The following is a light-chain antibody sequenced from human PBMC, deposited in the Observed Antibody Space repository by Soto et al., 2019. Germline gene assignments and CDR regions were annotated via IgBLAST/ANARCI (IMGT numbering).Light chain of an antibody. CDR2: KAS. V-gene: IGKV1-5*03. Sequence: DIQMTQSPSTLSASVGDRVTITCRASQYISSWLAWYQQKPGKAPKLLIYKASSLESGVPSRFSGSEYGTEFALNISSLQHDDFATYYCQRYNSQRTFGQGTKVEIK. CDR3: QRYNSQRT. CDR1: QYISSW. J-gene: IGKJ1*01.